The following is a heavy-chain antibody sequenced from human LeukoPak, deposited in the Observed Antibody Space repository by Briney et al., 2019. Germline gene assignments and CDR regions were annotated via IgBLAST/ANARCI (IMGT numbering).Heavy chain of an antibody. D-gene: IGHD3-3*01. CDR1: GFTFSSYA. CDR2: ISSNGGST. V-gene: IGHV3-64*01. Sequence: GGSLRLSCAASGFTFSSYAMHWVRQAPGKGLEYVSAISSNGGSTYYANSVRGRFTISRDNSKNTLYLQMGSLRAEDMAVYYCARDWRDAFDIWGQGTMVTVSS. J-gene: IGHJ3*02. CDR3: ARDWRDAFDI.